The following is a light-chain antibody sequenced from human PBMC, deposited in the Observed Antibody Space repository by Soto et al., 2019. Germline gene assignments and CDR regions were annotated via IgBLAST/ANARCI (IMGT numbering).Light chain of an antibody. CDR1: QSVSSY. Sequence: IRMNKSPSTLSASVGDRVTITCRASQSVSSYLNWYQHKPGKAPKLLIYAASSLQSGVPSRFSGSGSGTDFTLTISSLQPEDFATYYCQQSYSTLRTFCQVTNVDI. CDR3: QQSYSTLRT. CDR2: AAS. V-gene: IGKV1-39*01. J-gene: IGKJ1*01.